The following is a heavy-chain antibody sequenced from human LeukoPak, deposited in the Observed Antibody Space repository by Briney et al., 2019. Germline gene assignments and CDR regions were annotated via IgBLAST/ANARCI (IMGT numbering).Heavy chain of an antibody. V-gene: IGHV4-61*05. CDR1: GGSISSSSYY. CDR3: ARASVIVVDHDAFDI. CDR2: IYYSGST. Sequence: SETLSLTCTVSGGSISSSSYYWGWIRQPPGKGLEWIGYIYYSGSTNYNPSLKSRVTISVDTSKNQFSLKLGSVTAADTAVYYCARASVIVVDHDAFDIWGQGTMVTVSS. J-gene: IGHJ3*02. D-gene: IGHD3-22*01.